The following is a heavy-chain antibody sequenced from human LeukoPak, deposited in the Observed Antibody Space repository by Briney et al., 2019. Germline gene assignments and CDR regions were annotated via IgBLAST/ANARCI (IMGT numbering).Heavy chain of an antibody. CDR3: AKDAPGYSSGWPYYFDY. Sequence: PGGSLRLSCAASGFTFDDYAMHWVRQAPGKGLEWVSGISWNSGTIGYADSVKGRFTISRVNAKNSLYLQMNSLRAEDTALYYCAKDAPGYSSGWPYYFDYWGQGTLVTVSS. V-gene: IGHV3-9*01. D-gene: IGHD6-19*01. J-gene: IGHJ4*02. CDR1: GFTFDDYA. CDR2: ISWNSGTI.